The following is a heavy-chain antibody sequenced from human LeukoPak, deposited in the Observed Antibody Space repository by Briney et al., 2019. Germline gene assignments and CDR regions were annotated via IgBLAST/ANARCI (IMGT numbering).Heavy chain of an antibody. Sequence: GGSLRLSCAASGFTFSSYAMSWVRQATGKGLEWVSAIGTAGDTYYPGSVKGRFTISRENAKNSLYLQMNSLRAGDTAVYYCARSLIAAAGPKDYGMDVWGQGTTVTVSS. CDR1: GFTFSSYA. V-gene: IGHV3-13*01. D-gene: IGHD6-13*01. CDR3: ARSLIAAAGPKDYGMDV. J-gene: IGHJ6*02. CDR2: IGTAGDT.